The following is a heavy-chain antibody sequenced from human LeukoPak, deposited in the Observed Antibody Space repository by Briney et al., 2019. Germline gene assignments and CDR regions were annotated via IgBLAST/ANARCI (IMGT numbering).Heavy chain of an antibody. CDR2: ISSDGSTI. V-gene: IGHV3-11*04. Sequence: GGSLRLSCAASGFTFSHFYMSWIRQAPGKGLEWVSYISSDGSTIYNADSVKGRFTISRDNAKSSLYLQMNSLRAEDTAVYYCVRVNTYYYDSSPSWGQGTLVTVSS. CDR1: GFTFSHFY. D-gene: IGHD3-22*01. J-gene: IGHJ4*02. CDR3: VRVNTYYYDSSPS.